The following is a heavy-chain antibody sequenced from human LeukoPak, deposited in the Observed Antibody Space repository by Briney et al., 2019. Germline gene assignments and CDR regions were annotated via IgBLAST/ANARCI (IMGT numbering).Heavy chain of an antibody. D-gene: IGHD4-11*01. CDR1: GFTFSSYW. CDR2: TKQDEREK. V-gene: IGHV3-7*01. Sequence: GGSLRLSCEVSGFTFSSYWMSWVRQAPGKGLEWVANTKQDEREKYYVDSVKGRFAISRDNTKNSLYLQMNSLRAEDTAVYYCAREDHSNYNYWGQGTLVTVSS. CDR3: AREDHSNYNY. J-gene: IGHJ4*02.